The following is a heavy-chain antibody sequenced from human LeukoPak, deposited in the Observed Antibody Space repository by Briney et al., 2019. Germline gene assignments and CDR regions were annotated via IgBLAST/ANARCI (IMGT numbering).Heavy chain of an antibody. D-gene: IGHD2-15*01. J-gene: IGHJ6*03. Sequence: ASVKVSCKVSGYTLTELSMHWVRRAPGKGLEWMGGFDPEDGETIYAQKFQGRVTMTEDTSTDTAYMELSSLRSEDTAVYYCATKGLLPKPSIYYYYYYYMDVWGKGTTVTVSS. CDR2: FDPEDGET. CDR3: ATKGLLPKPSIYYYYYYYMDV. CDR1: GYTLTELS. V-gene: IGHV1-24*01.